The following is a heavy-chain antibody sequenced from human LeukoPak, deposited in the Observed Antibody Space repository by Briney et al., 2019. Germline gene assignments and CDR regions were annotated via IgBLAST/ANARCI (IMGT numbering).Heavy chain of an antibody. CDR1: GFTFSSYE. V-gene: IGHV3-48*03. CDR3: ARGITSGPRRYDVRNFDY. D-gene: IGHD5-12*01. CDR2: ISSSGSTI. J-gene: IGHJ4*02. Sequence: GGSLRLSCAASGFTFSSYEMNWVRQAPGKGLEWVSYISSSGSTIYYADSVKGRFTISRDNAKNSLYLQMNSLRAEDTAVYYCARGITSGPRRYDVRNFDYWGQGTPVTVSS.